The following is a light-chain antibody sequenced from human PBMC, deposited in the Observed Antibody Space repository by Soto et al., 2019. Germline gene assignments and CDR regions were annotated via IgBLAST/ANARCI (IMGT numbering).Light chain of an antibody. CDR1: SSDVGSYNY. CDR2: ASS. J-gene: IGLJ1*01. Sequence: QSALTHPAPMSGSPGQSITISCTGTSSDVGSYNYVSWYQHHPGKAPRLMMYASSNRPSGVSHRFSGSRSGNTASLTISGLQAEDEADYYCSSYTSGSTLYVFGTGTKVTV. CDR3: SSYTSGSTLYV. V-gene: IGLV2-14*01.